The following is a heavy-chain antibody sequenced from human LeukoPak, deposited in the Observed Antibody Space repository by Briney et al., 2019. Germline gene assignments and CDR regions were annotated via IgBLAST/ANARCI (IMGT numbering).Heavy chain of an antibody. V-gene: IGHV3-30*03. CDR3: ARAGVAAAGSSSDWFDP. Sequence: GGSLRLSCAASGFTFSSYGMHWVRQAPGKGLEWVAVISYDGSNKYYADSVKGRFTISRDNSKNTLYLQMNSLRAEDTAVYYCARAGVAAAGSSSDWFDPWGQGTLVTVSS. CDR2: ISYDGSNK. CDR1: GFTFSSYG. J-gene: IGHJ5*02. D-gene: IGHD6-13*01.